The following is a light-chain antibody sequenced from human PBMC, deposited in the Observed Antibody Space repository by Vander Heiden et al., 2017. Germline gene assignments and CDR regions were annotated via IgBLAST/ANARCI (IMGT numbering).Light chain of an antibody. CDR3: QQYNNWPPVT. CDR1: QSVTSN. Sequence: EIVMTQSPATLSVSPGERATHSCRASQSVTSNLAWYQQKPGQAPRIIIYGASTRATGIPARFSGSGSGTEYTLTISSLQSEDFAVYYCQQYNNWPPVTFGPGTKVHIK. V-gene: IGKV3-15*01. CDR2: GAS. J-gene: IGKJ3*01.